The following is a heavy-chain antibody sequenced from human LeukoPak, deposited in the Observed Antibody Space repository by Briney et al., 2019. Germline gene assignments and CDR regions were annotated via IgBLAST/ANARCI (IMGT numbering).Heavy chain of an antibody. CDR2: ISYDGSNK. Sequence: GGSLRLSCAASGFTFSSYAMHWVRQAPGKGLEWVAVISYDGSNKYYADPVKGRFTISRDNSKNTLYLQMNSLRAEDTAVYYCARERIAVAVSMDYWGQGTLVTVSS. D-gene: IGHD6-19*01. J-gene: IGHJ4*02. V-gene: IGHV3-30-3*01. CDR3: ARERIAVAVSMDY. CDR1: GFTFSSYA.